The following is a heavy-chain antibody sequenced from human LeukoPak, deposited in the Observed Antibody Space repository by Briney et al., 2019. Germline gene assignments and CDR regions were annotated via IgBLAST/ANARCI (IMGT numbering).Heavy chain of an antibody. CDR2: IFYSGST. CDR1: GGSISSYY. CDR3: ARGRPIDY. J-gene: IGHJ4*02. V-gene: IGHV4-59*01. Sequence: SETLSLTCTVSGGSISSYYWNWIRQPPGKGLEWIGYIFYSGSTYYTPSLKSRVNISVDTSKNQLSLKLSSVTAADTAVYYCARGRPIDYWGQGALVTVS.